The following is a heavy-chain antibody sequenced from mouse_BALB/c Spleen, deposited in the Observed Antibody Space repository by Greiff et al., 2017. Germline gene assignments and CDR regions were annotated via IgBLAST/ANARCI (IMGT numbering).Heavy chain of an antibody. CDR3: ARRDIGYGLDY. CDR2: IYPGDGDT. J-gene: IGHJ2*01. D-gene: IGHD2-14*01. CDR1: GYAFSSSW. Sequence: VQLQQSGPELVKPGASVKISCKASGYAFSSSWMNWVKQRPGQGLEWIGRIYPGDGDTNYNGKFKGKATLTADKSSSTAYMQLSSLTSVDSAVYFCARRDIGYGLDYWGQGTTLTVSS. V-gene: IGHV1-82*01.